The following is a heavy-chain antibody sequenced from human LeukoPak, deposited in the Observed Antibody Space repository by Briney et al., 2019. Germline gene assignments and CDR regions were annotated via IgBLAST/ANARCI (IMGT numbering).Heavy chain of an antibody. D-gene: IGHD6-13*01. Sequence: KASETLSLTCTVSGGSISSYYWSWIRQPPGKGLEWIGYIYYSGSTNYNPSLKGRVTISVDTSKNQFSLKLSSVTAADTAVYYCARDRVRYSSSWYRWSGGMDVWGQGTTVTVSS. CDR3: ARDRVRYSSSWYRWSGGMDV. J-gene: IGHJ6*02. V-gene: IGHV4-59*01. CDR1: GGSISSYY. CDR2: IYYSGST.